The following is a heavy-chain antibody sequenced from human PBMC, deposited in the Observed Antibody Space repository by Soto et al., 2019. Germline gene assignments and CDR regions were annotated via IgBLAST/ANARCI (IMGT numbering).Heavy chain of an antibody. CDR2: IYYSGST. D-gene: IGHD4-17*01. Sequence: TTETLSLTCTVSGGSISSYYWSWIRQPPGKGLEWIGYIYYSGSTNYNPSLKSRVTISVDTSKNQFSLKLSSVTAADTAVYYCARDKGDYGDSRFDYWGQGTLVTVSS. V-gene: IGHV4-59*01. CDR1: GGSISSYY. CDR3: ARDKGDYGDSRFDY. J-gene: IGHJ4*02.